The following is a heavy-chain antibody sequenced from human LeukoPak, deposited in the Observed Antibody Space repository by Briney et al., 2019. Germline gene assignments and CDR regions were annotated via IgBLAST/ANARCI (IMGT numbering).Heavy chain of an antibody. D-gene: IGHD2-15*01. Sequence: GGSLRLSCAASGFTFSSYAMSRVRRAPGKGLEWVSAISGSGDSTYYADSVKGRFTISRDNSENTLYLQMNSLRAEDTAVYYCAKEWTSGGSPRRDAFDIWGQGTMVIVSS. CDR2: ISGSGDST. CDR3: AKEWTSGGSPRRDAFDI. J-gene: IGHJ3*02. V-gene: IGHV3-23*01. CDR1: GFTFSSYA.